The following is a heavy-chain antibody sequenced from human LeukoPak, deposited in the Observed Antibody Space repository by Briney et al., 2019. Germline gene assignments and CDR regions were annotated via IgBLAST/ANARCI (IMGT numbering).Heavy chain of an antibody. CDR2: IYHSGST. D-gene: IGHD6-13*01. J-gene: IGHJ5*02. CDR1: GYSISSGYY. CDR3: ASTIAARNWFDP. V-gene: IGHV4-38-2*01. Sequence: SETLSLTCAVSGYSISSGYYWGGIRQPPGKGLEWIGSIYHSGSTYYNPSLKSRVTISVDTSKNQFSLKLSSVTAADTAVYYCASTIAARNWFDPWGQGTLVTVSS.